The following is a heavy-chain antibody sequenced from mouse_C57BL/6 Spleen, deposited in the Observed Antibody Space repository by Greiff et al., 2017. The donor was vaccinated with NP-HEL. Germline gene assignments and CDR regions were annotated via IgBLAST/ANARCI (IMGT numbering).Heavy chain of an antibody. CDR2: IYPSDSET. CDR3: AYGNYVRYYAMDY. D-gene: IGHD2-10*02. Sequence: QVQLQQPGAELVRPGSSVKLSCKASGYTFTSYWMAWVKQRPGQGLEWIGNIYPSDSETHYNQKFQDKATLTVDKSSSTAYMQLSSLTSEDSAVYYCAYGNYVRYYAMDYWGQGTSVTVSS. CDR1: GYTFTSYW. J-gene: IGHJ4*01. V-gene: IGHV1-61*01.